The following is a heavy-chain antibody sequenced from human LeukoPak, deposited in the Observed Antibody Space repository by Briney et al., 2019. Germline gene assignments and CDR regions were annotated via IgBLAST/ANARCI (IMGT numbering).Heavy chain of an antibody. CDR1: GFTFSDYY. J-gene: IGHJ5*02. Sequence: GGSLRLSCAASGFTFSDYYMSWIRQSPGKGLEWISYISYSGSTKYYADSVKGRFTISRDNAKNSLYLQMNSLRAEDTAVYYCASYSSGWYPWFAPWGQGTLVTVSS. CDR2: ISYSGSTK. D-gene: IGHD6-19*01. CDR3: ASYSSGWYPWFAP. V-gene: IGHV3-11*01.